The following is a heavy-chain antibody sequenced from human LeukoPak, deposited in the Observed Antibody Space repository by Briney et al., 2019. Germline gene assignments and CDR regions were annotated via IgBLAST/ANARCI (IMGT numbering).Heavy chain of an antibody. CDR1: GFIFSSYW. J-gene: IGHJ4*02. CDR2: ISYDGSNK. D-gene: IGHD1-26*01. CDR3: ARDPLGATPYYFDY. V-gene: IGHV3-30-3*01. Sequence: GGSLRLSCAASGFIFSSYWMHWVRQAPGKGLEWVAVISYDGSNKYYADSVKGRFTISRDNSKNTLYLQMNSLRAEDTAVYYCARDPLGATPYYFDYWGQGTLVTVSS.